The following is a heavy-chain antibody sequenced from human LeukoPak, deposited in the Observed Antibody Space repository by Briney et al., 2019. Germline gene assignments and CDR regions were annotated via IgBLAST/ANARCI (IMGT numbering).Heavy chain of an antibody. CDR2: INHSGST. Sequence: PSETLSLTCAVYGGSFSGYYWSWIRQPPGKGLEWIGEINHSGSTNYNPSLKSRVTISVDTSKNQFSLKLSSVTAADTAVYYCARGPTVTTLGNWFDPWGQGTLVTVSS. J-gene: IGHJ5*02. V-gene: IGHV4-34*01. CDR1: GGSFSGYY. CDR3: ARGPTVTTLGNWFDP. D-gene: IGHD4-17*01.